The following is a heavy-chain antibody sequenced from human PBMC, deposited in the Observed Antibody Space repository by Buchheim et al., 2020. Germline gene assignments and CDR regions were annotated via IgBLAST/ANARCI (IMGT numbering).Heavy chain of an antibody. CDR2: IYHTWST. V-gene: IGHV4-4*02. Sequence: QVQLQESGPGLVKPSGTLSLTCAVSGGSISSTNWWPWVRQPPGKGLEWIGEIYHTWSTTYNPSLESRVTISLANSKNQFPLKVSAVTAADTAVYYCAREASKDYPYLDYWGQGTL. J-gene: IGHJ4*02. CDR3: AREASKDYPYLDY. CDR1: GGSISSTNW. D-gene: IGHD4-11*01.